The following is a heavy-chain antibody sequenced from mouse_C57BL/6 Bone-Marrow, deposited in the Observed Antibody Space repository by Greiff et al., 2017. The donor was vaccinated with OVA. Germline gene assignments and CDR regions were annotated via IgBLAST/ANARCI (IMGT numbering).Heavy chain of an antibody. Sequence: VKLMESGAELARPGASVKLSCKASGYTFTSYGISWVKQRTGQGLEWIGEIYPRSGNTYYNEKFKGKATLTADKSSSTAYMELRSLTSEDSAVYFCARGDYYGSSLDYWGQGTTLTVSS. CDR3: ARGDYYGSSLDY. CDR1: GYTFTSYG. V-gene: IGHV1-81*01. CDR2: IYPRSGNT. D-gene: IGHD1-1*01. J-gene: IGHJ2*01.